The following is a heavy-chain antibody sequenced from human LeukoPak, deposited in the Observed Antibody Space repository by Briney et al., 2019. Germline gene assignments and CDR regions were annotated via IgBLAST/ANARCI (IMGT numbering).Heavy chain of an antibody. CDR3: ASRKLGNDY. D-gene: IGHD7-27*01. V-gene: IGHV4-39*07. CDR2: IYYSGST. CDR1: GGSISSSSYY. Sequence: SETLSLTCTVSGGSISSSSYYWGWIRQPPGKGLEWVGSIYYSGSTYYNPSLKSRVTISADTSKNQFSLKLISVTAADTAVYYCASRKLGNDYWGQGTLVTVSS. J-gene: IGHJ4*02.